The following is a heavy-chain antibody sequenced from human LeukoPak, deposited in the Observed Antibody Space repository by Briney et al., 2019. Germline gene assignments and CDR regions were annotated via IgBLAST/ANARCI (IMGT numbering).Heavy chain of an antibody. V-gene: IGHV3-11*01. D-gene: IGHD6-13*01. CDR1: GFTFSDYY. CDR2: ISSGGSTI. J-gene: IGHJ4*02. Sequence: SGGSLRLSCAVSGFTFSDYYMSWIRQAPGKGLEWVSYISSGGSTISHADSVKGRFTISRDNDEHSLYLQINSLRAEDTAAYYCARSAAAGRCFDYWGQGTLVTVSS. CDR3: ARSAAAGRCFDY.